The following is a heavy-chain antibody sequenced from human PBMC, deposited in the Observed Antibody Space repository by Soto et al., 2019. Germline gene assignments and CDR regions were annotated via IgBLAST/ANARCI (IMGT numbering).Heavy chain of an antibody. D-gene: IGHD3-10*01. Sequence: QVQLVQSGAEVKKPGSSVKVSCKASGGTFSSYAISWVRQAPGQGLEWMGGIIPIFGTANYAQKFQGRVTITADESTSAAYMELRSLRSEDTAVYYCARWLRENHGSSNWFDPWGQGTLVTVSS. CDR3: ARWLRENHGSSNWFDP. V-gene: IGHV1-69*01. CDR2: IIPIFGTA. CDR1: GGTFSSYA. J-gene: IGHJ5*02.